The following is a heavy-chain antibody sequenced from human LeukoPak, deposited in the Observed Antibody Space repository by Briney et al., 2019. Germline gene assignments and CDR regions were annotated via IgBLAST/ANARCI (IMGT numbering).Heavy chain of an antibody. CDR2: IFSNDEK. CDR1: GFSLSNARMG. CDR3: ARIGPGGAAANDNWFDP. J-gene: IGHJ5*02. Sequence: ESGPTLVNPTQTLTLTCTVSGFSLSNARMGVSWIRQPPGKALEWLAHIFSNDEKSYSTSLKSRLTISKDTSKSQVVLTMTNMDPVDTATYYCARIGPGGAAANDNWFDPWGQGTLVTVSS. D-gene: IGHD2-2*01. V-gene: IGHV2-26*01.